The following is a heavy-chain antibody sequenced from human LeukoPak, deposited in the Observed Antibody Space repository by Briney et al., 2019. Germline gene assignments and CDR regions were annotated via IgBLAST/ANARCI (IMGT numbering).Heavy chain of an antibody. CDR1: GGSISSYY. CDR2: IYTSGST. CDR3: ARDRAYCSGGSCPPDDYFDY. V-gene: IGHV4-4*07. D-gene: IGHD2-15*01. Sequence: SETLSLTCTVSGGSISSYYWSWIRQPAGKGLEWIGRIYTSGSTNYNPSLKSRVTMSVDTSKNQFSLKLSSVTAADTAVYYCARDRAYCSGGSCPPDDYFDYWGQGTLVTVSS. J-gene: IGHJ4*02.